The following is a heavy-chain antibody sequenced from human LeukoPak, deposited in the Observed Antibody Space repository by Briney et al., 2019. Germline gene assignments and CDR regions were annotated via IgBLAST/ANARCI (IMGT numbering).Heavy chain of an antibody. Sequence: ASVKVSCKASGYTFTSYYMHWVRQAPGQGLEWMGIINPSGGSTSYAQKFQGRVTMTRDTSTSTVYMELSSLRSEDTAVYYCARAAKTTPMRASTRGQFDPWGQGTLVTVSS. J-gene: IGHJ5*02. CDR2: INPSGGST. CDR1: GYTFTSYY. V-gene: IGHV1-46*01. CDR3: ARAAKTTPMRASTRGQFDP. D-gene: IGHD2-2*01.